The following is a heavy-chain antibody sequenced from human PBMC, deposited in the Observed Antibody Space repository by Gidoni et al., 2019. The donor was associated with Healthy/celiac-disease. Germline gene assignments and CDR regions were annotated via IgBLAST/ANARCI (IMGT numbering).Heavy chain of an antibody. V-gene: IGHV4-34*01. Sequence: QVQLQQWGAGLLKPSETLSLTCAVYGGSFSGYYWSWIRQPPGKGLEWIGEINHSGSTNYNPSLKSRVTISVDTSKNQFSLKLSSVTAADTAVYYCARARGARLYFDYWGQGTLVTVSS. CDR2: INHSGST. D-gene: IGHD3-10*01. CDR3: ARARGARLYFDY. CDR1: GGSFSGYY. J-gene: IGHJ4*02.